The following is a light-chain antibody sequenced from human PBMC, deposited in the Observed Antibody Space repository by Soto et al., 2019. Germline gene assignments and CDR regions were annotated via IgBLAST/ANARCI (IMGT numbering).Light chain of an antibody. CDR1: SSDVGGYNY. J-gene: IGLJ1*01. CDR3: KSYTSSSTYV. Sequence: QSALTQPASVSGSPGQSITISCTGNSSDVGGYNYVSWYQQHPGKAPKLMIYDVNNRPSGVSNRFSGSKSGNTASLTISGLQAEDEADYYCKSYTSSSTYVFGTGTKVTVL. CDR2: DVN. V-gene: IGLV2-14*01.